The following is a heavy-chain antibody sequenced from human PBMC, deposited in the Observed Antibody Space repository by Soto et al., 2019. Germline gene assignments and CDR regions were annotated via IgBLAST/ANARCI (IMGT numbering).Heavy chain of an antibody. D-gene: IGHD3-10*01. V-gene: IGHV4-31*03. CDR3: ARDEYAGSGSYHYYYGMDV. CDR1: GGSISSGGYY. J-gene: IGHJ6*02. CDR2: IYYSGST. Sequence: SETLSLTCTVSGGSISSGGYYWSWIRQHPGKGLKRIGYIYYSGSTYYNPSLKSRVTISVDTSKNQFSLKLSSVTAADTAVYYCARDEYAGSGSYHYYYGMDVWGQGTTVT.